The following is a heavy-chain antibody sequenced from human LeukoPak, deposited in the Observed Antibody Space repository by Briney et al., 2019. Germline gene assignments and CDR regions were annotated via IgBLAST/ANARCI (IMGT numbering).Heavy chain of an antibody. CDR1: GFTFSNYG. CDR3: AKGVDYCRGGSGSADY. Sequence: GGSLRLSCAASGFTFSNYGIHWVRQAPGKGLEWVAVISYDGNNKYYADSVKGRFTISRDNSKNTLFLQMNSLRAEDTAVYYCAKGVDYCRGGSGSADYWAREPWSPSPQ. V-gene: IGHV3-30*18. D-gene: IGHD2-15*01. J-gene: IGHJ4*02. CDR2: ISYDGNNK.